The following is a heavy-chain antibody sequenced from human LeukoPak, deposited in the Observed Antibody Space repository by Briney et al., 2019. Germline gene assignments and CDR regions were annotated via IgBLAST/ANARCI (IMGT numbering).Heavy chain of an antibody. J-gene: IGHJ4*02. CDR1: GFTFSSYW. CDR3: ASSGSYWILFDY. CDR2: IKQDGSEK. Sequence: GGSLRLSCAASGFTFSSYWMSWVRQAPGKGLEWVANIKQDGSEKYYVDSVKGRFTISRDNAKNSLYLQMNSLRAGDTAVYYCASSGSYWILFDYWGQGTLVTVSS. D-gene: IGHD1-26*01. V-gene: IGHV3-7*01.